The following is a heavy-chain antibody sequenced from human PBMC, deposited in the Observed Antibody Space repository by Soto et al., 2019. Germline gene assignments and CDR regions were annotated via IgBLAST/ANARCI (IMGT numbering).Heavy chain of an antibody. CDR3: TTSYYYDSRGYLEYYVYGMDV. Sequence: EVQLLESGGGLVQPGGSLRLSCAASGFTFSDSIIHWVRQASGKGLEWVGRIRSKANSYATTYAASVKGGFTISRDDSKTTAYLKMNSLKTEDTAVYYCTTSYYYDSRGYLEYYVYGMDVWGQGTTVIVSS. CDR2: IRSKANSYAT. V-gene: IGHV3-73*01. D-gene: IGHD3-22*01. J-gene: IGHJ6*02. CDR1: GFTFSDSI.